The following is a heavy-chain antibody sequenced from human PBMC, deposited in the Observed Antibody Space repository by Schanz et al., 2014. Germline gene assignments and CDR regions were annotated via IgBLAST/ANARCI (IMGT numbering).Heavy chain of an antibody. J-gene: IGHJ4*02. CDR1: GFTFRSYW. CDR2: LYTGGST. D-gene: IGHD3-22*01. CDR3: AKSYDTSGYSGFDY. V-gene: IGHV3-66*02. Sequence: EVQLVESGGGLVQPGGSLRVSCAASGFTFRSYWMNWVRQAPGKGLECVSVLYTGGSTFYAESVRGRFFISRDSSKNTLYLQMNSLRTEDTAVYFCAKSYDTSGYSGFDYWGQGTLVTVSS.